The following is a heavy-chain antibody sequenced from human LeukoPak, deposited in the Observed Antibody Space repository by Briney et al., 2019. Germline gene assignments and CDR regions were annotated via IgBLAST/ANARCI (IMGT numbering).Heavy chain of an antibody. J-gene: IGHJ4*02. Sequence: PGGSLRLSCAASGFTFSSYAMSWVRQAPGKGLEWVSAISGSGGSTYHADSVKGRFTISRDNSKNTLYLQMNSLRAEDTAVYYCARSRLYYFDYWGQGTLVTVSS. CDR2: ISGSGGST. CDR1: GFTFSSYA. V-gene: IGHV3-23*01. CDR3: ARSRLYYFDY.